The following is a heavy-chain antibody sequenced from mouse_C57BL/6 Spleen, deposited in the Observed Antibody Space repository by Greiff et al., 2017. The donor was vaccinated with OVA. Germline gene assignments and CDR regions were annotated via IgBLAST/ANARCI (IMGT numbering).Heavy chain of an antibody. Sequence: QVQLQQPGAELVKPGASVKMSCKASGYAFSSSWMNWVKQRPGKGLEWIGRIYPGDGDTNYNGKFKGKATLTADKSSSTAYMQLSSLTSEDSAVYFCARGGGNWFAYWGQGTLVTVSA. CDR2: IYPGDGDT. CDR1: GYAFSSSW. J-gene: IGHJ3*01. CDR3: ARGGGNWFAY. D-gene: IGHD2-1*01. V-gene: IGHV1-82*01.